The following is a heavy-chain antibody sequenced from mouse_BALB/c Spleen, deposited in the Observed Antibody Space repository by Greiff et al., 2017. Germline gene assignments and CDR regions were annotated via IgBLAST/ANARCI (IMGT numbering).Heavy chain of an antibody. V-gene: IGHV3-2*02. CDR2: ISYSGST. Sequence: EVQLQESGPGLVKPSQSLSLTCTVTGYSITSDYAWNWIRQFPGNKLEWMGYISYSGSTSYNPSLKSRISITRDTSKNQFFLQLNSVTTEDTATYYCARGENYYAMDYWGQGTSVTVSS. CDR3: ARGENYYAMDY. CDR1: GYSITSDYA. J-gene: IGHJ4*01.